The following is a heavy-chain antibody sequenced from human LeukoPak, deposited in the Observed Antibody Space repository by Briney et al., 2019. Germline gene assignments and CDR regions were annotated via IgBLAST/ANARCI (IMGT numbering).Heavy chain of an antibody. Sequence: SETLSLTCTVSGGSISSYYWSWIRQPPGKGLEWIGYIYYSGSTNYNPSLTSGVTISVDTSKNQFSLKLSSVTAADTAVYYCARDRVVAPAANGEHYYYYMAVWGKGTTVTVSS. V-gene: IGHV4-59*01. CDR1: GGSISSYY. CDR2: IYYSGST. J-gene: IGHJ6*03. CDR3: ARDRVVAPAANGEHYYYYMAV. D-gene: IGHD2-2*01.